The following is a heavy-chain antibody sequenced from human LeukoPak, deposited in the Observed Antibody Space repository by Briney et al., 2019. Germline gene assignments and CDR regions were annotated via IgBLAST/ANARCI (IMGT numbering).Heavy chain of an antibody. V-gene: IGHV4-39*07. D-gene: IGHD1-26*01. Sequence: PSETLSLTCTVSGGSISSSSYYWGWIRQPPGKGLEWIGSVYYSGSTYYNPSLKSRVTISVDTSKNQFSLKLTSVTAADTAMYYCAKHMGSGFDYWGQGTLVTVSS. J-gene: IGHJ4*02. CDR1: GGSISSSSYY. CDR3: AKHMGSGFDY. CDR2: VYYSGST.